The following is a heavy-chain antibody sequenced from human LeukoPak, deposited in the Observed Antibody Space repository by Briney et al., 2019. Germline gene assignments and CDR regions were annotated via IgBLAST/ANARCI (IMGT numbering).Heavy chain of an antibody. V-gene: IGHV3-23*01. D-gene: IGHD3-10*01. J-gene: IGHJ5*02. CDR1: GFTFSSYA. CDR2: ITGSGGST. CDR3: PKGTGSGSSNWFDP. Sequence: GGSLRLSCAASGFTFSSYAMSWVRQAPGKGLEWVSAITGSGGSTYYADSVKGRFTISRDNSKNTLYLQMNSLRAEDTAVYYFPKGTGSGSSNWFDPWGQGTMVSVSS.